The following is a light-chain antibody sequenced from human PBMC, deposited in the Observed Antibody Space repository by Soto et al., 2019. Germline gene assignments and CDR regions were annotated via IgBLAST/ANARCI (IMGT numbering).Light chain of an antibody. CDR3: SSYTSSSTYV. Sequence: QSALTQPPSVSGSPGQSVAISCTGTGSDIGTYNRVSWYQQPPGTAPKLRIYDVSDRPSGVPDRFSGSKSGNTASLTISGLQAEDEADYYCSSYTSSSTYVFGTGTKLTVL. V-gene: IGLV2-18*02. CDR2: DVS. J-gene: IGLJ1*01. CDR1: GSDIGTYNR.